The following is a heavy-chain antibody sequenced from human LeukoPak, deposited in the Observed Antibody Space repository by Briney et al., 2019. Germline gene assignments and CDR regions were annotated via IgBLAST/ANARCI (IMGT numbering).Heavy chain of an antibody. V-gene: IGHV3-7*01. Sequence: GGSLRLSCAASGFPFNSFFLNWVRLTPGRELEWVACVSQDGSETFYMDSVRGRFIISRDNTKNSLYLQMDSLRAEDTAVYFCVRDLGHSRHYFEYWGQGALVTVSS. CDR1: GFPFNSFF. CDR3: VRDLGHSRHYFEY. D-gene: IGHD7-27*01. J-gene: IGHJ4*02. CDR2: VSQDGSET.